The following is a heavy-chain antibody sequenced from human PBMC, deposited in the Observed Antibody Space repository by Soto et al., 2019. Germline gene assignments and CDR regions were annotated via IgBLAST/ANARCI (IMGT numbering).Heavy chain of an antibody. J-gene: IGHJ4*02. CDR2: ISYDGSNK. D-gene: IGHD1-20*01. CDR3: ARDIITDPAWNSFDY. CDR1: GFTFSSYA. V-gene: IGHV3-30-3*01. Sequence: GGSLRLSCAASGFTFSSYAMHWVLQAPGKGLEWVAVISYDGSNKYYADSVKGRFTISRDNSKNTLYLQMNSLRAEDTAVYYCARDIITDPAWNSFDYWGQGTLVTVSS.